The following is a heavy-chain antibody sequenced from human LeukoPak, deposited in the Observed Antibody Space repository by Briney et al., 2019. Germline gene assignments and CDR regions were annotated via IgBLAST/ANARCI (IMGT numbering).Heavy chain of an antibody. CDR1: GGSFSGYY. V-gene: IGHV4-34*01. D-gene: IGHD6-19*01. J-gene: IGHJ4*02. Sequence: SETLSLTCAVYGGSFSGYYWSWIRQPPGKGLEWIGEINHSGSTNYNPSLKSRVTISVDTSKNQFSLKLSSVTAADTAMYYCSRRTSGWIGGEAYWGQGTLVTVSS. CDR2: INHSGST. CDR3: SRRTSGWIGGEAY.